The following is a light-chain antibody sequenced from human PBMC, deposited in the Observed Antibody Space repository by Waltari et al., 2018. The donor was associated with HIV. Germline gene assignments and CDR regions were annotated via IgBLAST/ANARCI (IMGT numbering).Light chain of an antibody. CDR2: DVT. CDR1: SSDIGGYDY. CDR3: TSFTTTTAWV. J-gene: IGLJ3*02. V-gene: IGLV2-14*03. Sequence: QSALTQPASVSGSLGQSITFSCTGTSSDIGGYDYVSWYQQHPGEAPKIIIYDVTNRPEGISDRFSGAKSGDTASLTISGLQAEDEADYYCTSFTTTTAWVFGGGTKLTVL.